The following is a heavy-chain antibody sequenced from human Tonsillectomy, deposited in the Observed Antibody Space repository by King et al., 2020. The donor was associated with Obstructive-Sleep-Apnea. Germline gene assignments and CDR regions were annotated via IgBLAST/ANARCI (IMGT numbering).Heavy chain of an antibody. CDR3: AKAFPTDY. CDR1: GFIFDDYA. J-gene: IGHJ4*02. V-gene: IGHV3-9*01. CDR2: ISWNSGAI. Sequence: VQLVESGGGLVQPGRSLRLSCVASGFIFDDYAMHWVRQAPGKGLEWVSGISWNSGAIGYADSVKGRFTISRDNADNSLYLQMNGLRAEDTALYYCAKAFPTDYWGQGTLVTVSS.